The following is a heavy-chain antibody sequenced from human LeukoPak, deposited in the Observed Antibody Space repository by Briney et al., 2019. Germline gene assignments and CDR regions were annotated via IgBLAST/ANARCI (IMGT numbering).Heavy chain of an antibody. J-gene: IGHJ4*02. Sequence: PGGSLRLSCAASGFTFSSYGMHWVRQAPGKGLEWVAFIRYDGSNKYYADSVKGRFTISRDNSKNTLYLQMNSLRAEDTAVYYCAKESLMDIVLVPAARSPFDYWGQGTLVTVSS. V-gene: IGHV3-30*02. CDR1: GFTFSSYG. CDR2: IRYDGSNK. CDR3: AKESLMDIVLVPAARSPFDY. D-gene: IGHD2-2*03.